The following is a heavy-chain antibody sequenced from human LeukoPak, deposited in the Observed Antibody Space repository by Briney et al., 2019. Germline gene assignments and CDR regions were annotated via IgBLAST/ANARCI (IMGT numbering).Heavy chain of an antibody. J-gene: IGHJ6*02. V-gene: IGHV4-30-4*01. D-gene: IGHD6-6*01. CDR3: ARAKAARRYYYYYYGMEV. CDR1: GGSISSGDYY. Sequence: PSETLSLTCTVSGGSISSGDYYWSWIRQPPGKGLEWIGYIYYSGSTYYNPSLKSRVTISVDTSKNQFSLKLSSVTAADTAVYYCARAKAARRYYYYYYGMEVWGQGTTVTVSS. CDR2: IYYSGST.